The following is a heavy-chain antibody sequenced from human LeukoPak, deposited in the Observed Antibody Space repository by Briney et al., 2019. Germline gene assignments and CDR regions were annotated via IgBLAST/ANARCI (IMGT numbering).Heavy chain of an antibody. CDR3: VRGYSSSSYNWFDP. CDR1: GGSFSGYY. J-gene: IGHJ5*02. D-gene: IGHD6-13*01. CDR2: INHSGST. V-gene: IGHV4-34*01. Sequence: SETLSLTCAVYGGSFSGYYWSWIRQPPGKGLEWIGEINHSGSTNYNPSLKSRVTISVDTSKNQFSLKLSSVTAADTAVYYCVRGYSSSSYNWFDPWGQRTLVTVSS.